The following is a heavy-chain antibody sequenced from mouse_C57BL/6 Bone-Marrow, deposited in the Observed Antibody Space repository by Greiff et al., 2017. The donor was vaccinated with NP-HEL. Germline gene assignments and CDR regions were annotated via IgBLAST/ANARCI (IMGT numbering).Heavy chain of an antibody. J-gene: IGHJ3*01. CDR1: GFTFSDYY. Sequence: EVKLMESGGGLVQPGGSLKLSCAASGFTFSDYYMYWVRQTPEKRLEWVAYISNGGGSTYYPDTVKGRFTISRDNAKNTLYLQMSRLKSEDTAMYYCARRGKPFAYWGQGTLVTVSA. V-gene: IGHV5-12*01. D-gene: IGHD1-1*01. CDR3: ARRGKPFAY. CDR2: ISNGGGST.